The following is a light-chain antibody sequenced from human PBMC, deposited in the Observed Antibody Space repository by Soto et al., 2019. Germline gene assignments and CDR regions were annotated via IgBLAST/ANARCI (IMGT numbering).Light chain of an antibody. Sequence: EIVLTQSPGTLSLSPGERATLSCRASQSVNSNYLAWYQQKPGQSPRVLMYGTSNSATGIPDRFSGSGSGTDFTLTISRLEPEDFAVYYCQQYDESFRTFGQGTKVEIK. CDR1: QSVNSNY. CDR2: GTS. CDR3: QQYDESFRT. J-gene: IGKJ1*01. V-gene: IGKV3-20*01.